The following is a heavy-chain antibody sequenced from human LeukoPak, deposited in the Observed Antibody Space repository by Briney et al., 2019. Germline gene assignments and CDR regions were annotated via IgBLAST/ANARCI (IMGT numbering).Heavy chain of an antibody. J-gene: IGHJ4*02. CDR1: GGSISSYY. V-gene: IGHV4-4*07. CDR2: IYTSGST. D-gene: IGHD6-19*01. Sequence: SETLSLTCTVSGGSISSYYWSWIRQPAGKGLEWIGRIYTSGSTNYNPSLKSRVTMSVDTSKNQFSLELSSVTAADTAVYYCARVRGGWGSYYFDYWGQGTLVTVSS. CDR3: ARVRGGWGSYYFDY.